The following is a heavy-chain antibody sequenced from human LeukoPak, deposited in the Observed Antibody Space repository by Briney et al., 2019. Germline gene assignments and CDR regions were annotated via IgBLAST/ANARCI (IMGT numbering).Heavy chain of an antibody. CDR1: GFTFDDYG. V-gene: IGHV3-20*04. J-gene: IGHJ4*02. CDR2: INWNGGST. Sequence: PGGSLRLSCAASGFTFDDYGMSWVRQAPGKGLEWVSGINWNGGSTGYADSVKGRFTISRDNAKNSLYLQMNSLRAEDTALYYCAGTSYSSSWFYFHYWGQGTLVTVSS. D-gene: IGHD6-13*01. CDR3: AGTSYSSSWFYFHY.